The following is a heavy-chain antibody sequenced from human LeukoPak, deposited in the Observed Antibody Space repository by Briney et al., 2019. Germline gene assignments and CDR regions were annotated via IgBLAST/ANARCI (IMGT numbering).Heavy chain of an antibody. J-gene: IGHJ4*02. V-gene: IGHV1-69*05. CDR3: ARDHKVRRAGYYYDSSGYYHFDY. CDR1: GGTFSSYA. CDR2: IIPIFGTA. Sequence: SVKVSCKAFGGTFSSYAISWVRQAPGQGLEWMGGIIPIFGTANYAQKFQGRVTITTDESTSTAYMELSSLRSEDTAVYYCARDHKVRRAGYYYDSSGYYHFDYWGQGTLVTVSS. D-gene: IGHD3-22*01.